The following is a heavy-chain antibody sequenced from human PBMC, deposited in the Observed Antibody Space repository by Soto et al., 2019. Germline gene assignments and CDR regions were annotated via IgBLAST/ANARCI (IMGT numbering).Heavy chain of an antibody. V-gene: IGHV4-34*01. J-gene: IGHJ6*02. D-gene: IGHD3-22*01. CDR2: IYYSGSI. Sequence: SEPLSLTCAVYGGSFSGYYWSWIRQPPGKGLEWIGYIYYSGSIYYNPSLKSRVTISVDTSKNQFSLKLTSVTAADTADYYCARTSYYDSTGYYNMDVWGQGTTVTVSS. CDR1: GGSFSGYY. CDR3: ARTSYYDSTGYYNMDV.